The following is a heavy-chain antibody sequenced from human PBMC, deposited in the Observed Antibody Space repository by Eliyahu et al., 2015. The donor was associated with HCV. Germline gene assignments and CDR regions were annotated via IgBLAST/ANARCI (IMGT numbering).Heavy chain of an antibody. CDR3: ARRPRYYYYYGMDV. J-gene: IGHJ6*02. V-gene: IGHV5-10-1*03. Sequence: EVQLVQSGAXVKKPGXSLXXPXKGSGYSFTSYWISWVRQMPGKGLEWMGRIDPSDSYTNYSPSFQGHVTISADKSISTAYLQWSSLKASDTAMYYCARRPRYYYYYGMDVWGQGTTVTVSS. CDR1: GYSFTSYW. CDR2: IDPSDSYT.